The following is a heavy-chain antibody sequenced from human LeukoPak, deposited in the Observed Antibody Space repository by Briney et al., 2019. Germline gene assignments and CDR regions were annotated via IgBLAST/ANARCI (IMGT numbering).Heavy chain of an antibody. Sequence: PSQTLSLTCTVSGGSISSGGYYWSWIRQHPGKGLEWIGYIYYSGSTYYNPSLKSRVTISVDRSKNQFSLKLSSVTAADTAVYYCARGALNDYVWGSYRYYFDYWGQGTLVTVSS. CDR3: ARGALNDYVWGSYRYYFDY. J-gene: IGHJ4*02. D-gene: IGHD3-16*02. V-gene: IGHV4-31*03. CDR1: GGSISSGGYY. CDR2: IYYSGST.